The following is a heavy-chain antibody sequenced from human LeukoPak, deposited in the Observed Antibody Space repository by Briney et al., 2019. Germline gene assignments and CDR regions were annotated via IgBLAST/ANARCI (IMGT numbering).Heavy chain of an antibody. Sequence: SETLSLTCTVSGYSISSGYYWAWIRQPPGKGLERIGNGYHSGSTYYNPSLKSRVTILVGTSKNQLSLNLTSVTAADTALYYCARARAIFGVVFDPWGRGTLVTVSS. V-gene: IGHV4-38-2*02. D-gene: IGHD3-3*01. J-gene: IGHJ5*02. CDR2: GYHSGST. CDR3: ARARAIFGVVFDP. CDR1: GYSISSGYY.